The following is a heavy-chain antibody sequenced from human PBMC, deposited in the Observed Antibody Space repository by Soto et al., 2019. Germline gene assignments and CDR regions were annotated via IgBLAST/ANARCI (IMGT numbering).Heavy chain of an antibody. D-gene: IGHD2-21*01. CDR1: GGSISSYY. Sequence: QVQLQESGPGLVKPSETLSLTCTVSGGSISSYYWTWIRQPPGNRLEWIGYIFYRGSTNYNPSLKSRVTISLDTSKKQFSLRLSSVTAADTAMYYGASALLGDTDGFNIWGQGTMVTVSS. CDR2: IFYRGST. CDR3: ASALLGDTDGFNI. J-gene: IGHJ3*02. V-gene: IGHV4-59*01.